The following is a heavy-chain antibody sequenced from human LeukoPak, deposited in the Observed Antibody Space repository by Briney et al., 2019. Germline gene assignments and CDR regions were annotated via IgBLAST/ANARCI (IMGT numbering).Heavy chain of an antibody. CDR3: AGGTSMGAFDI. V-gene: IGHV4-34*01. CDR1: GGSFSGYY. CDR2: INHSGST. J-gene: IGHJ3*02. D-gene: IGHD2-21*01. Sequence: SETLSLTCAVYGGSFSGYYWSWIRQPPGKGLEWIGEINHSGSTNYNPSLKSRVTISVDTSKNQFSLKLSSVTAADTAVYYCAGGTSMGAFDIWGQGTMVTVSS.